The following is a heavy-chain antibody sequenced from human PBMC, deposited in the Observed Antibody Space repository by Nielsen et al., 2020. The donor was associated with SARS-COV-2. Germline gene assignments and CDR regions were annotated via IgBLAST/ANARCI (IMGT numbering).Heavy chain of an antibody. CDR3: ARQGRFCSRTTCSRNYFDS. D-gene: IGHD2-2*01. J-gene: IGHJ4*02. Sequence: GESLKISCQASGSSFTNYWIGWVRQMPGKGLEWMGVISHGDYDTRYSPAFQGQVTISADQSITTAYLQWSSLKASDTAIYYCARQGRFCSRTTCSRNYFDSWGQGTLVTVSS. V-gene: IGHV5-51*01. CDR2: ISHGDYDT. CDR1: GSSFTNYW.